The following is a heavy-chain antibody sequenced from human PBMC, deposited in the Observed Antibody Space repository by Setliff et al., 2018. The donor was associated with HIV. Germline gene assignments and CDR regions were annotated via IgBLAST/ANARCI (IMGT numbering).Heavy chain of an antibody. J-gene: IGHJ5*02. D-gene: IGHD6-13*01. V-gene: IGHV4-38-2*02. CDR2: IYHSVSI. Sequence: LSLTCTVSGFSISSGFYWGWIRQPPGKGLEWIGSIYHSVSIHYNPSLKSRVTISIDTSKNQFSLKLSSVTAADTAVYYCARPDRGSWYSWFDPWGQGTLVTVS. CDR1: GFSISSGFY. CDR3: ARPDRGSWYSWFDP.